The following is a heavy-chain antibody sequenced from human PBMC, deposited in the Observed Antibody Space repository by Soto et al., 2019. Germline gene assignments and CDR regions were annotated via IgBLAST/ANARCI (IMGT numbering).Heavy chain of an antibody. CDR2: IIPIFGRA. CDR3: ATGCNYDRSGHHADGF. J-gene: IGHJ4*02. V-gene: IGHV1-69*01. D-gene: IGHD3-22*01. Sequence: GLEWMGGIIPIFGRANYAQKFQGRVTITADESTSTAYMELRSLRSEDPAVYYCATGCNYDRSGHHADGFWGQGTLGTVSS.